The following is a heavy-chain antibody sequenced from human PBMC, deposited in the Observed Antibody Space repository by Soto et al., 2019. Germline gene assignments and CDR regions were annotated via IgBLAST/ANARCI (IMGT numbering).Heavy chain of an antibody. CDR2: IYYSGTS. Sequence: PSETLSLTCTVSGGSISDDTYYWGWIRQPPGKGLEWIGSIYYSGTSSYNPSLESRVTMSVDTSKKQLSLRLRSVTATDTAVYYCATLPPRIEVTVLPIPTWGQGTLVTVS. J-gene: IGHJ5*02. CDR1: GGSISDDTYY. V-gene: IGHV4-39*01. CDR3: ATLPPRIEVTVLPIPT. D-gene: IGHD2-15*01.